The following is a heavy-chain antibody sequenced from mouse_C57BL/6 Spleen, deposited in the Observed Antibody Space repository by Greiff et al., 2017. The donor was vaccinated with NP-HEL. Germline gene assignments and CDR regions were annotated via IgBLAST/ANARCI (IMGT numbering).Heavy chain of an antibody. CDR3: ARVYYGSSHYFDY. Sequence: VQLQQSGAELARPGASVKLSCKASGYTFTSYGISWVKQRTGQGLEWIGEIYPRSGNTYYNEKFKGKATLTADKSSSTAYRELRSLTSEDSAVYFCARVYYGSSHYFDYWGQGTTLTVSS. CDR2: IYPRSGNT. CDR1: GYTFTSYG. V-gene: IGHV1-81*01. D-gene: IGHD1-1*01. J-gene: IGHJ2*01.